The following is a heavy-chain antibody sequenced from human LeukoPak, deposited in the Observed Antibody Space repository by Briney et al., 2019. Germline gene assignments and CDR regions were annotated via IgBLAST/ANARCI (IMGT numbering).Heavy chain of an antibody. V-gene: IGHV3-7*01. CDR1: GFTFSSYW. J-gene: IGHJ6*03. CDR2: IKQDGSEK. D-gene: IGHD2-2*01. Sequence: PGGSLRLSCAASGFTFSSYWMSWVRQAPGKGLEWVANIKQDGSEKYYVDSVKGRFTISRDNAKNSLYLQMNSLRAEDTAVYYCATQGEYHLYYYYMDVWGKGTTVTVSS. CDR3: ATQGEYHLYYYYMDV.